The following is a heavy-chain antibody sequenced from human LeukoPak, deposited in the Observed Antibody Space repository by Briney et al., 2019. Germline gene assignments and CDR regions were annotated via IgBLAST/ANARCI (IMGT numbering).Heavy chain of an antibody. Sequence: GGSLRLSCAASGFTFSSYWMHWVRQAPGKGLVWVSRINSGGSSTSYADFVKGRFTISRDNAKNTLSLQMDSLRAEDTAVYYCARVINGWYFDYWGQGTLVTVSS. D-gene: IGHD6-19*01. CDR3: ARVINGWYFDY. CDR1: GFTFSSYW. J-gene: IGHJ4*02. CDR2: INSGGSST. V-gene: IGHV3-74*01.